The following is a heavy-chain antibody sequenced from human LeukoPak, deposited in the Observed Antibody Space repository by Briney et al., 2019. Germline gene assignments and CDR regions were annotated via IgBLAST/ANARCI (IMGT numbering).Heavy chain of an antibody. CDR3: ARAVVRAAAGTGWFDP. J-gene: IGHJ5*02. V-gene: IGHV4-34*01. Sequence: GSLRLSCAASGFTVSSNYMSWVRQPPGKGLEWIGEINHSGSTNYNPSLKSRVAISVDTSKNQFSLKLSSVTAADTAVYYCARAVVRAAAGTGWFDPWGQGTLVTVSS. CDR1: GFTVSSNY. CDR2: INHSGST. D-gene: IGHD6-13*01.